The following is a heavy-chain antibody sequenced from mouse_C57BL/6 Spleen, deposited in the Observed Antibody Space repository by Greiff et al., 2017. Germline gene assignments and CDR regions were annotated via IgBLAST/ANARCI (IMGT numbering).Heavy chain of an antibody. Sequence: EVKLVESGGGLVQPKGSLKLSCAASGFSFNTYAMNWVRQAPGKGLEWVDRIRSKSNNYENYSAVSMKDRITNTTDDSESMIELQMNNLKTEETAVYYYVTRTTVGDFDYWGQGTTLTVSS. CDR1: GFSFNTYA. CDR2: IRSKSNNYEN. V-gene: IGHV10-1*01. D-gene: IGHD1-1*01. CDR3: VTRTTVGDFDY. J-gene: IGHJ2*01.